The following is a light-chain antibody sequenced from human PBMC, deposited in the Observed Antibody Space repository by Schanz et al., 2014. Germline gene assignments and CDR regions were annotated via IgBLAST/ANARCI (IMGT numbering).Light chain of an antibody. Sequence: QSALTQPPSASGSPGQSVTISCTGTSSDVGGYNYVSWYQQYPGKAPKLIIYDVSNRPSGVSNRFSGSRSGNTASLTISGLQAEDEADYYCSSYTSSSTLVVFGTGTKLTVL. CDR3: SSYTSSSTLVV. CDR1: SSDVGGYNY. J-gene: IGLJ1*01. V-gene: IGLV2-14*01. CDR2: DVS.